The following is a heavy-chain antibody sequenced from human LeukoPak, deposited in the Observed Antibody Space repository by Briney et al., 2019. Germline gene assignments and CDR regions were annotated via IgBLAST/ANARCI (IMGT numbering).Heavy chain of an antibody. D-gene: IGHD3-10*01. J-gene: IGHJ4*02. Sequence: GGSLRLSCAASEFTFSSHGMHWVRQAPGKGLEWVAVISYDGSNKYYADSVKGRFTISRDNSKNTLYLRMNSLRAEDTAVYYCARQWFGELYPLDYWGQGTLVTVSS. CDR2: ISYDGSNK. CDR1: EFTFSSHG. V-gene: IGHV3-30*03. CDR3: ARQWFGELYPLDY.